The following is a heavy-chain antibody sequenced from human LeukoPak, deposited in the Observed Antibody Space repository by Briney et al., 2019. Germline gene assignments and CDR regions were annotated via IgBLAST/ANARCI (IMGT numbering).Heavy chain of an antibody. Sequence: SETLSLTCTVSGGSISSYYWSWIRQPPEKGLEWIGHIYYSGSTNYNPSLKSRVTISVDTSKNQFSLKLSSVTAADTAVYYCARGSYDSSGYARFDPWGQGTLVTVSS. CDR3: ARGSYDSSGYARFDP. CDR1: GGSISSYY. J-gene: IGHJ5*02. V-gene: IGHV4-59*01. D-gene: IGHD3-22*01. CDR2: IYYSGST.